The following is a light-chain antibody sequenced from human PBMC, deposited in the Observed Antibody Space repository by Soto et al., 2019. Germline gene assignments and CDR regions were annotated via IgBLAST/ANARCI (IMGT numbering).Light chain of an antibody. V-gene: IGKV1-5*01. CDR2: DAS. CDR3: QQYNSYL. J-gene: IGKJ1*01. Sequence: DIQMTQSPSTLSASVGDRVTITCRASQSISSWLAWYQQKPGNAPKLLIYDASSLESGVPSRFSGSGSGTEFTLTISSLQPDDFATYYCQQYNSYLFGQGTKVDIK. CDR1: QSISSW.